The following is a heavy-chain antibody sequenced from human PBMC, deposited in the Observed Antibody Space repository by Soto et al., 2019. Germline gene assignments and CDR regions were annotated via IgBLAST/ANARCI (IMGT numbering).Heavy chain of an antibody. CDR3: ARDPSDGSGSNYYYSYYGMDG. J-gene: IGHJ6*02. CDR1: GYTFTSYG. D-gene: IGHD3-10*01. V-gene: IGHV1-18*04. CDR2: ISAYNGNT. Sequence: ASVKVSCKASGYTFTSYGISWVRQAPGQGLEWMGWISAYNGNTNYAQKLQGRVTMTTDTSTSTAYMELRSLRTDDTAVYYCARDPSDGSGSNYYYSYYGMDGWGQGTTVTFSS.